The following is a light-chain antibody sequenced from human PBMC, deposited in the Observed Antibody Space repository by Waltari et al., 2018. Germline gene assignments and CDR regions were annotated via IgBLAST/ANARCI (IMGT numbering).Light chain of an antibody. Sequence: IQMNQATSTLSASVSDRVIISCRASQSIIKWLAWYQQKPGKAPNLLIYKASTLESGVPSRFSGSGSGTDFTLTISSLQPDDFATYYCQQYNSYSLLTFGGGTKIEIK. CDR3: QQYNSYSLLT. CDR1: QSIIKW. V-gene: IGKV1-5*03. CDR2: KAS. J-gene: IGKJ4*01.